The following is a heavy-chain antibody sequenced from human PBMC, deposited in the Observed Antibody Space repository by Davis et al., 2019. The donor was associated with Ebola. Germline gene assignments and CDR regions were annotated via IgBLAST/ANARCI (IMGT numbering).Heavy chain of an antibody. Sequence: PSETLSPTCTVSGGSISSHYWSWIRQPAGKGLEWIGRVFTSGNTNYNPSLKSRVTLSLDTSKNHFSLWLNSVTAADTAVYYCARVGANANFDYWGQGTLVTVSS. J-gene: IGHJ4*02. CDR1: GGSISSHY. CDR3: ARVGANANFDY. V-gene: IGHV4-4*07. D-gene: IGHD4/OR15-4a*01. CDR2: VFTSGNT.